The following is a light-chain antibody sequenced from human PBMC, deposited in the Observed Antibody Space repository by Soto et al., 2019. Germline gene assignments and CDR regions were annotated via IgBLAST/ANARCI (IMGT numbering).Light chain of an antibody. J-gene: IGLJ2*01. Sequence: QSALTQPRSVSGSPGQSVTISCTGTSSDVGGYNYVSWYQRHPGKAPKLIISDVTKRPSGVPDRFSGSKSGNTASLTISGLQAEDEAGYDCCSYAGSDILIFGGGTKVTVL. CDR3: CSYAGSDILI. V-gene: IGLV2-11*01. CDR1: SSDVGGYNY. CDR2: DVT.